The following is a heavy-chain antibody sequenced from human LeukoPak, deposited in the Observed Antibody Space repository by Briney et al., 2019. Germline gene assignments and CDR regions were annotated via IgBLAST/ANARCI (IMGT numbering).Heavy chain of an antibody. CDR2: VYESGTT. CDR1: GGSISSSNEY. V-gene: IGHV4-39*01. CDR3: ARGTHYLDY. J-gene: IGHJ4*02. Sequence: SSETLSLTCTVSGGSISSSNEYWGWIRQPPGRGLEWIGSVYESGTTHYHPSLKSRASISVDTSKNQFSLNLSSVTAADTAVYYCARGTHYLDYWGQGTLVTVSS.